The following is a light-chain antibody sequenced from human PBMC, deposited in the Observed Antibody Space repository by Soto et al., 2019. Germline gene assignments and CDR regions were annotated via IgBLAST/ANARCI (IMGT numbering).Light chain of an antibody. CDR1: QSVTSNY. Sequence: EIVLTQSPGTLSLSPGERATLSCRASQSVTSNYLAWCQQRPGQAPRLLIYGASTRATGIPDRFSGSGSGTDVTLTISRLEPEDFAVYYCQQYGTTPGTFGQGTKVEIK. J-gene: IGKJ1*01. CDR3: QQYGTTPGT. V-gene: IGKV3-20*01. CDR2: GAS.